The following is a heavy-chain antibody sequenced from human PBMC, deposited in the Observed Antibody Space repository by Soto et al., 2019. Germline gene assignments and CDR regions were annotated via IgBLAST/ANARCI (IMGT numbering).Heavy chain of an antibody. D-gene: IGHD2-8*02. CDR1: GFTFRGHA. J-gene: IGHJ3*02. V-gene: IGHV3-23*01. Sequence: EVRVLESGGDLVQPGGSLRLSCEGSGFTFRGHAMTWIRQAPGKGPEWVSTITADGGAYYADSVKGRFAMSRDASERTLYLQMKRRGVEDTAAYYWARHVSCAGGICQYDAFAIRGQGTVVTVSS. CDR3: ARHVSCAGGICQYDAFAI. CDR2: ITADGGA.